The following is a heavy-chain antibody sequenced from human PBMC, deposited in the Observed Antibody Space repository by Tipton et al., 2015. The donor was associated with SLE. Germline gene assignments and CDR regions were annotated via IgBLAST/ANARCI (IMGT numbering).Heavy chain of an antibody. D-gene: IGHD2-2*01. CDR2: IFHSGST. CDR1: GGSISSGSYY. Sequence: TLSLTCTVSGGSISSGSYYWSWIRQPPGKGLEWIGEIFHSGSTNYRPSLKSRVIISVDKSKNQFSLRLISVTAADTAVYYCARGCSSSTCEPFYFFGMDVWGQGTTVTVSS. CDR3: ARGCSSSTCEPFYFFGMDV. J-gene: IGHJ6*02. V-gene: IGHV4-61*05.